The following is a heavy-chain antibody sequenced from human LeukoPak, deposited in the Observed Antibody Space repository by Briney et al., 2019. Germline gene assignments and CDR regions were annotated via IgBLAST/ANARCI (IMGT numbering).Heavy chain of an antibody. CDR3: ARAPAGIAVATHSFDP. D-gene: IGHD6-19*01. V-gene: IGHV1-18*01. CDR2: ISAYNGNT. Sequence: GASVTVSCKSSGYTFTIYGISWVRQAPGQVLEWMGWISAYNGNTNYAQKLQGRVTMTTDTSTSTAYMELRSLRSDDTAVYYCARAPAGIAVATHSFDPWGQGTLVTVSS. CDR1: GYTFTIYG. J-gene: IGHJ5*02.